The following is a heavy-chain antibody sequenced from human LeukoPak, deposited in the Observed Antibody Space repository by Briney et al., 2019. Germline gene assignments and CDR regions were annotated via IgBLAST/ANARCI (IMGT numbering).Heavy chain of an antibody. CDR2: INRDSRYI. CDR1: GFTFGSSS. Sequence: PGGSLRLSCAASGFTFGSSSMTWVRQSPGKGLEWVSSINRDSRYIYYADSVKGRFTISRDNAKNSLYLQMNGLRAEDTAVYYCARDGPAWSRGYWGQGTLVTVSS. J-gene: IGHJ4*02. CDR3: ARDGPAWSRGY. D-gene: IGHD2-15*01. V-gene: IGHV3-21*01.